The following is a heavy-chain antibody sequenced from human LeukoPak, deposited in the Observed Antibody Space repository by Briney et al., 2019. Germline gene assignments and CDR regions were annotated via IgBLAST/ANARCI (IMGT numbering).Heavy chain of an antibody. D-gene: IGHD6-13*01. V-gene: IGHV3-23*01. CDR3: AKDGLANIAAAGYFQH. CDR1: GFTFSSYA. J-gene: IGHJ1*01. CDR2: ISGSGGST. Sequence: GGSLRLSCAASGFTFSSYAMGWVRQAPGKGLEWVSAISGSGGSTYYADSVKGRFTISRDNSKNTLYLQMNSLRAEDTAVYYCAKDGLANIAAAGYFQHWGQGTLVTVSS.